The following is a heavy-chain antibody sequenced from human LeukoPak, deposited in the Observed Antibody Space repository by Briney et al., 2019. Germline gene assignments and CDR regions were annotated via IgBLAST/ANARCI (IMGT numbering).Heavy chain of an antibody. D-gene: IGHD6-6*01. CDR2: ISYDGSNK. J-gene: IGHJ4*01. CDR1: GFTFSSYG. V-gene: IGHV3-30*18. CDR3: AKQRGIAARPYYFDY. Sequence: PGGSLRLSCAASGFTFSSYGMHWVRQAPGKGLEWVAVISYDGSNKYYADSVKGRFTISRDNSKNTLYLQMNSLRAEDTAVYYCAKQRGIAARPYYFDYWGQGTLVTVSS.